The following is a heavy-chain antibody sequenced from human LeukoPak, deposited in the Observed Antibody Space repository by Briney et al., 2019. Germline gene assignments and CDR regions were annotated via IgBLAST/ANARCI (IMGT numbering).Heavy chain of an antibody. D-gene: IGHD6-6*01. Sequence: PGGSLRLSCAASGFTFSGYAMNWVRQAPGKGLEWVSLISGSGGSAYYADSVKGRFTVSRDNSKNTLYLQMNSLRAEDTAVYYCAKSNLKYYFDSWGQGTLVTASS. V-gene: IGHV3-23*01. J-gene: IGHJ4*02. CDR1: GFTFSGYA. CDR2: ISGSGGSA. CDR3: AKSNLKYYFDS.